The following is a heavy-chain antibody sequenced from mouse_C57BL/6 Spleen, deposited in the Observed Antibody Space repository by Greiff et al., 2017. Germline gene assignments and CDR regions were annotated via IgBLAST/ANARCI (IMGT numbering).Heavy chain of an antibody. CDR2: IWSGGST. V-gene: IGHV2-2*01. CDR1: GFSLTSYG. Sequence: QVQLQQSGPGLVQPSQSLSITCTVSGFSLTSYGVHWVRQSPGKGLEWLGVIWSGGSTDYNAAFISRLSISKDNSKIQVFFKMNSLQADDTAIYYCARMPLEGYYYAMDYWGQGTSVTVSS. CDR3: ARMPLEGYYYAMDY. J-gene: IGHJ4*01. D-gene: IGHD2-10*02.